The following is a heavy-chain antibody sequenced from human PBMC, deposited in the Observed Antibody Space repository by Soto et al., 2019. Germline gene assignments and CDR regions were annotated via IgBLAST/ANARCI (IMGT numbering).Heavy chain of an antibody. CDR1: GFTVSNTY. CDR2: IYTAGGT. V-gene: IGHV3-53*01. D-gene: IGHD2-2*01. CDR3: ARALPVAKGGFDP. Sequence: GGSMRLACAASGFTVSNTYMTWVRQPPGKGLECVSVIYTAGGTNYADSVKGRFIISRDNSKNTLYLQMNSLRAEDTAVYYCARALPVAKGGFDPWGQGTLVTVSS. J-gene: IGHJ5*02.